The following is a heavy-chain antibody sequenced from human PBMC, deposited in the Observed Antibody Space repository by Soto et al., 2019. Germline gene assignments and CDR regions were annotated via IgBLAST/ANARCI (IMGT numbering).Heavy chain of an antibody. Sequence: GSLRLSCAASGFTFSSYGMHWVRQAPGKGLEWVAVIWYDGSNKYYADSVKGRFTISRDNSKNTLYLQMNSLRAEDTAVYYCARDCYGDYVRFYYYYYGMDVWGQGTTVTVSS. CDR2: IWYDGSNK. J-gene: IGHJ6*02. V-gene: IGHV3-33*01. D-gene: IGHD4-17*01. CDR1: GFTFSSYG. CDR3: ARDCYGDYVRFYYYYYGMDV.